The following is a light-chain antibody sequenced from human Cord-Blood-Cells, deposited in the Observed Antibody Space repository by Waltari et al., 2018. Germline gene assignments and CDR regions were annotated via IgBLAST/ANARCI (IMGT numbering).Light chain of an antibody. CDR3: TSYTSSSDYV. J-gene: IGLJ1*01. Sequence: QSALTQPASVSGSPGQSITISCTGTSSDVGGDNYVSWYQQHPGKAPKLMIDEVSMRPSGVSYRCPVANSGNTASLTISGLQAEDEAADYCTSYTSSSDYVFGTGTKVTVL. CDR2: EVS. CDR1: SSDVGGDNY. V-gene: IGLV2-14*01.